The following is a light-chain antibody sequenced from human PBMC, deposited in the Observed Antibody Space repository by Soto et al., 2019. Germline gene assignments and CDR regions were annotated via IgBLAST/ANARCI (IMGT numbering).Light chain of an antibody. CDR1: SSNIGSNT. CDR2: SNN. J-gene: IGLJ2*01. CDR3: AAWDDRLNGVV. Sequence: QSVLTQPPSASGTPGQRVTISCSGSSSNIGSNTVNWYQQLPGTAPKLLIYSNNQRPSGVPDRFSGSKSDTSASLAISGLQSEDEADYYCAAWDDRLNGVVFGRGTKLTVL. V-gene: IGLV1-44*01.